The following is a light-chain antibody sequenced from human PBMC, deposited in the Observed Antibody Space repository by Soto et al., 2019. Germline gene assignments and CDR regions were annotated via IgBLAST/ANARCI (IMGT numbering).Light chain of an antibody. CDR2: AAS. J-gene: IGKJ5*01. CDR3: QQSYSTLSIT. CDR1: QSISSY. V-gene: IGKV1-39*01. Sequence: DIQMTQSPSSLSASVGDRVTITCRASQSISSYLNWYQQKPRKATKLMIYAASSLQSGVPSRFSGSGSGTDFTLTISSLQPEDFANYYCQQSYSTLSITFGQGTRLEIK.